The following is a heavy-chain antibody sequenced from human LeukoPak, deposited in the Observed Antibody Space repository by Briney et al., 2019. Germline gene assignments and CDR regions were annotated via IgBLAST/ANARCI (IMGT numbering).Heavy chain of an antibody. CDR2: IYGGGST. V-gene: IGHV3-66*01. CDR1: GLTVSSNY. CDR3: ARAGSGGLLGY. D-gene: IGHD2-8*02. Sequence: RGSLRLSCAASGLTVSSNYMSWVRQAPGKGLESVSAIYGGGSTYYADSVKGRFTISRDNSKNTLYLQMNSLGAEDTAVYYCARAGSGGLLGYWGQGTLVTVSS. J-gene: IGHJ4*02.